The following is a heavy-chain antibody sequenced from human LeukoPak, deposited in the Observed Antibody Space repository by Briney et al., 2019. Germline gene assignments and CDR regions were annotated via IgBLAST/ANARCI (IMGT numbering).Heavy chain of an antibody. CDR2: IRYDGSNK. V-gene: IGHV3-30*02. J-gene: IGHJ3*02. D-gene: IGHD2-15*01. CDR1: GFTFSTFG. Sequence: GGSLRLSCAASGFAASGFTFSTFGMHWVRQAPGKGLEWVAFIRYDGSNKYYADSVKGRFTISRDNAKNSLYLQMNSLRAADTAVYYCARGWVIVCSGGSCKERPNAFDIWGQGTMVTVSS. CDR3: ARGWVIVCSGGSCKERPNAFDI.